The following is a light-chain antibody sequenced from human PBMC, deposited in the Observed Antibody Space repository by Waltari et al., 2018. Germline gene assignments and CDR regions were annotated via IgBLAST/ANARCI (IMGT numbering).Light chain of an antibody. CDR2: GAS. CDR1: QSLSNSY. CDR3: QQYGSSPVT. V-gene: IGKV3-20*01. Sequence: EIVLTQSPGTLSLSPGERATLSCRASQSLSNSYLAWYEQKPGKAPRLLIYGASSRATGIPDRFSGSGSGTDFTLTISRLEPEDFAVYYCQQYGSSPVTFGPGTKVDIK. J-gene: IGKJ3*01.